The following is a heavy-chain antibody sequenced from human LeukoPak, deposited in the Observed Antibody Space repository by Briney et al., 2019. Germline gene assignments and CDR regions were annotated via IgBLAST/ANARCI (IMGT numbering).Heavy chain of an antibody. CDR3: ARRVIMSAAGVPDTWLDP. D-gene: IGHD2-8*01. J-gene: IGHJ5*02. Sequence: SETLSLTCTVSGGSISSFYWSWVRQPPGKGLEWIGYIYYSVNTKSNPSLKSRVTISVDTSKNQFSLNLSSVTAADTAVYYCARRVIMSAAGVPDTWLDPWGQGILVTVSS. CDR2: IYYSVNT. CDR1: GGSISSFY. V-gene: IGHV4-59*08.